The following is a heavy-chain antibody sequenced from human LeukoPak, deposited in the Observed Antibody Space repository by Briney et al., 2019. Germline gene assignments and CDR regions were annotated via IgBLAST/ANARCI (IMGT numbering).Heavy chain of an antibody. Sequence: GASVKVSCKASGYTFTTYGISWVRQAPGQGLEWMGWISGYNGNTNYAQKLQGRVTMTTDTSTSTAYMELRSLRSDDTAVYYSARDLGALGYCGTTSCSTPLYWGQGTLVTVSS. D-gene: IGHD2-2*02. CDR2: ISGYNGNT. CDR3: ARDLGALGYCGTTSCSTPLY. V-gene: IGHV1-18*01. J-gene: IGHJ4*02. CDR1: GYTFTTYG.